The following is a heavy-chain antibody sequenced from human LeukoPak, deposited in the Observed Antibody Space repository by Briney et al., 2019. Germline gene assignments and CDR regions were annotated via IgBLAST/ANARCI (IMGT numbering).Heavy chain of an antibody. J-gene: IGHJ6*02. D-gene: IGHD3-22*01. V-gene: IGHV1-18*01. CDR1: GYXFTSYG. CDR2: VSSYNDNT. CDR3: ARDYHDSSGYRHYYVMDV. Sequence: ASVKVSCKASGYXFTSYGISWVRQAPGQGLDWMGWVSSYNDNTNHAQKFQGRVTMTTDTSTSTAYMELRSLRSDDTAVYYCARDYHDSSGYRHYYVMDVWGQGTTVTVSS.